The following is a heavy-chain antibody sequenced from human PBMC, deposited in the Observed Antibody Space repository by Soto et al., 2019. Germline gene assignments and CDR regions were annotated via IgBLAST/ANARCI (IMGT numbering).Heavy chain of an antibody. V-gene: IGHV3-30*03. Sequence: QVQLVESGGGVVQPGRSLRLSCAASGFTFSSYGMHWVRQAPGKGLEWVAVISYDGSNKYYVDSVKGRFTISRDNSKNTLYLQMNSLRAEDTALYYFGSFQYWGHGTLVTVSS. CDR3: GSFQY. CDR2: ISYDGSNK. CDR1: GFTFSSYG. J-gene: IGHJ1*01.